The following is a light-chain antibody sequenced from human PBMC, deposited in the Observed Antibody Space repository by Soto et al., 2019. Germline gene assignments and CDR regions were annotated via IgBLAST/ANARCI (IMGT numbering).Light chain of an antibody. CDR2: EVT. J-gene: IGLJ3*02. CDR3: SSFVAGNNYWV. CDR1: SSDVGSYNL. V-gene: IGLV2-8*01. Sequence: QSALTQPASVSGSPGQSITISCTGTSSDVGSYNLVSWYQQHPGKAPKLMIYEVTKRPSGVPDRFSASKSGNTASLTVSGLQAEDEADYYCSSFVAGNNYWVFGGGTKLTVL.